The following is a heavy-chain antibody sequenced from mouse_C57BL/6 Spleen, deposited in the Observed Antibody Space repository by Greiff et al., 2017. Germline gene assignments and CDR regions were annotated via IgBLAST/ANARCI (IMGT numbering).Heavy chain of an antibody. J-gene: IGHJ3*01. Sequence: QVQLQQPGAELVKPGASVKLSCKASGYTFTSYWMQWVKQRPGQGLEWIGEIDPSDSYTNYNQKFKGKATLTVDTSSSTAYMQLRSLTSEASAVDYCARSRYGYDEGAWFAYWGQGTLVTVSA. CDR1: GYTFTSYW. CDR2: IDPSDSYT. V-gene: IGHV1-50*01. CDR3: ARSRYGYDEGAWFAY. D-gene: IGHD2-2*01.